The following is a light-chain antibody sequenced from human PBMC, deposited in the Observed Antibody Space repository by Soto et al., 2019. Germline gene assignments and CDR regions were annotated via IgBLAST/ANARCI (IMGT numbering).Light chain of an antibody. CDR2: TNN. Sequence: QSVLTQPPSVSGTPGQRVTISCSGSSSNIGSDTVNWYQHLPGTAPKLLIYTNNQRPSGVPDRFSGSKSGTSASLAVSGLQSEDEGDYYCAAWDDSLKGVVFGGGTQLTVL. J-gene: IGLJ2*01. CDR1: SSNIGSDT. CDR3: AAWDDSLKGVV. V-gene: IGLV1-44*01.